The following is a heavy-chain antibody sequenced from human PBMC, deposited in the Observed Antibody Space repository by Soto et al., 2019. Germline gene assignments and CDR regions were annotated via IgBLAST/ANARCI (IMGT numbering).Heavy chain of an antibody. Sequence: QVQLVQSGAEVKKPGASVKVSCKASGYTFTSYDINWVRQATGQGLEWMGWMNPNSGNTGYAQKFQDRVTMTRNTSISTAYMELSSLRSEDTAVYYCARGPWSCSGGSCFEYYFDYWGQGTLVTVSS. V-gene: IGHV1-8*01. J-gene: IGHJ4*02. CDR1: GYTFTSYD. D-gene: IGHD2-15*01. CDR3: ARGPWSCSGGSCFEYYFDY. CDR2: MNPNSGNT.